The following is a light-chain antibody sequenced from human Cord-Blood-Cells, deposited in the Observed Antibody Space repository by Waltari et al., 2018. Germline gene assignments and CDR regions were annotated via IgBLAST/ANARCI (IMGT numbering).Light chain of an antibody. CDR2: GAS. V-gene: IGKV3D-15*01. CDR3: QQYNNWPWT. Sequence: EIVMTQYPATLPVYPVARATLSCRASQSVSSNLAWYQQKPGQAPRLLIYGASTRATGIPARFSGSGSETEFTLTISSLQSEDVAVYYWQQYNNWPWTFGQGTKVEIK. J-gene: IGKJ1*01. CDR1: QSVSSN.